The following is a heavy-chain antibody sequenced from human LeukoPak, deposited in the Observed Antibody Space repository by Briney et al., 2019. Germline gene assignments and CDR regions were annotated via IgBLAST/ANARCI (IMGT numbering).Heavy chain of an antibody. CDR2: ISAYNGDT. V-gene: IGHV1-18*01. Sequence: GASVKVSCKASGYTFINYRISWVRQAPGQGLEWMGWISAYNGDTNYAQKLQGRLTMTTDTSTSTAYMELRSLRSDDTAVYYCARVGPKFSGDYPLYFDYWGQGTTVTVSS. J-gene: IGHJ4*03. D-gene: IGHD4-17*01. CDR3: ARVGPKFSGDYPLYFDY. CDR1: GYTFINYR.